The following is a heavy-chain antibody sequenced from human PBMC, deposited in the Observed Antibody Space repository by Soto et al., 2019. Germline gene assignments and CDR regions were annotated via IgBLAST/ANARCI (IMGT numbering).Heavy chain of an antibody. CDR1: GFTFSPYE. V-gene: IGHV3-48*03. Sequence: LRLSCAASGFTFSPYEMSWVRQAPGKGLEWISYISSSGSTIHYADSVKGRFSISRDNAKKSLFLQMNSLRAEDTAVYYCVREAPCSNGVSQFDYWGRGTLVTVSS. CDR2: ISSSGSTI. J-gene: IGHJ4*02. D-gene: IGHD2-8*01. CDR3: VREAPCSNGVSQFDY.